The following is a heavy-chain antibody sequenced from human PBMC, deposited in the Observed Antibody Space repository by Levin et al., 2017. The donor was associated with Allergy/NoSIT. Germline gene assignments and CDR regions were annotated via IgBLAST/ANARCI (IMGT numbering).Heavy chain of an antibody. J-gene: IGHJ4*02. Sequence: QTLSLTCTFSGFSLTTSAMCVSWIRQPPGKALEWLARIDWDDDKYYSTSLKTRLSISKDTSKNQVVLTMTNMDPVDTATNYCARSSPGGFSYGHHFDYWGQGTLVAVSS. CDR1: GFSLTTSAMC. CDR2: IDWDDDK. D-gene: IGHD5-18*01. CDR3: ARSSPGGFSYGHHFDY. V-gene: IGHV2-70*11.